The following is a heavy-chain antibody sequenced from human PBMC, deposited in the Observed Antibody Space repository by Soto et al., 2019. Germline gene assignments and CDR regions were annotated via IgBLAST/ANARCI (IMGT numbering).Heavy chain of an antibody. V-gene: IGHV1-2*02. Sequence: ASVKVSCRASGYTFTGYYMHGVRQAPGQGLEWMGWINPNSGGTNYAQKFQGRVTMTRDTSISTAYMELSRLRSDDTAVYYCARDLMSIPADGPFDYCGQGTLVTVSP. CDR2: INPNSGGT. D-gene: IGHD6-13*01. CDR1: GYTFTGYY. CDR3: ARDLMSIPADGPFDY. J-gene: IGHJ4*02.